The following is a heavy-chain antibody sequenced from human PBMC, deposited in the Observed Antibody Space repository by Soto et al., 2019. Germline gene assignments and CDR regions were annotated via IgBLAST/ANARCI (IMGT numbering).Heavy chain of an antibody. CDR3: AKDLNVSVAGHPLGY. D-gene: IGHD6-19*01. J-gene: IGHJ4*02. CDR2: ISGSGGST. V-gene: IGHV3-23*01. Sequence: QPGGSLRLSCAASGFTFSSYAMSWVRQAPGKGLEWVSAISGSGGSTYYADSVKGRFTISRDNSKNTLYLQMNSLRAEDTAVYYCAKDLNVSVAGHPLGYWAQGNLVTVSS. CDR1: GFTFSSYA.